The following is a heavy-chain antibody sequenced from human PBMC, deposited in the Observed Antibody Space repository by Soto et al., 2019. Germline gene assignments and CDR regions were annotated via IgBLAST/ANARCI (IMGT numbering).Heavy chain of an antibody. CDR1: GGSISSYY. CDR3: ARGLAGSYQGYYFDY. CDR2: IYYSGST. D-gene: IGHD3-10*01. V-gene: IGHV4-59*01. Sequence: PSETLSLTCTVSGGSISSYYWSWIRQPPGKGLEWIGYIYYSGSTNYNPSLKSRVTISVDTSKNQFSLKLSSVTAADTAVYYCARGLAGSYQGYYFDYWGQGTLVTVSS. J-gene: IGHJ4*02.